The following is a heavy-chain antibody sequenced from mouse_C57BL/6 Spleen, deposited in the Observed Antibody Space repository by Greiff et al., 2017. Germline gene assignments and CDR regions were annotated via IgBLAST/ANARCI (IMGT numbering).Heavy chain of an antibody. V-gene: IGHV1-55*01. CDR1: GSTFTSYW. CDR2: IYPGSGST. CDR3: ARREAY. Sequence: QVQLQQPGAELVKPGASVKMSCTASGSTFTSYWITWVKQRPGQGLEWIGDIYPGSGSTNYNEKFKSKATWTVDTSSSTAYMQLSSLTSEDSAVYYCARREAYWGQGTLVTVSA. J-gene: IGHJ3*01.